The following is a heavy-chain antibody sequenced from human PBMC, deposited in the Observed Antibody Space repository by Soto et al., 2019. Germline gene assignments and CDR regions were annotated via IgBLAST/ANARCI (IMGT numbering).Heavy chain of an antibody. CDR1: GGSISSGDYY. D-gene: IGHD1-7*01. CDR3: ASRDPGTSVDY. J-gene: IGHJ4*02. V-gene: IGHV4-30-4*01. CDR2: IYRTGST. Sequence: SETLSLTCTVSGGSISSGDYYWSSIRQPPGQGLEWIGEIYRTGSTNYNPSLKSRVTISLDKSENQFSLKVTSLTAADTAVYYCASRDPGTSVDYWGQGTLVTVSS.